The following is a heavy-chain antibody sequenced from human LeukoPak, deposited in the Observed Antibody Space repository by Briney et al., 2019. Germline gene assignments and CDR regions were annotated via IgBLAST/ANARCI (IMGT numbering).Heavy chain of an antibody. J-gene: IGHJ6*03. CDR2: IIPIFGTA. D-gene: IGHD2-15*01. V-gene: IGHV1-69*05. CDR1: GGTFSSYA. Sequence: ASVKVSCKASGGTFSSYAISWVRQAPGQGLGWMGGIIPIFGTANYAQKFQGRVTITTDESASTAYMELSSLRSEDTAVYYCARSRSAGLNYYYYYMDVWGKGTTVTVSS. CDR3: ARSRSAGLNYYYYYMDV.